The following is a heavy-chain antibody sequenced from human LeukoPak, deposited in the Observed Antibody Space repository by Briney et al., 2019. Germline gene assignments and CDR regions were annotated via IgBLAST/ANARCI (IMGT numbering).Heavy chain of an antibody. J-gene: IGHJ4*02. CDR3: AKDLAYYYEASGWGGSDY. D-gene: IGHD3-22*01. Sequence: ASVKVSCKASGYTFSDYGIHWVRQAPGQSLEWMGWLNAGNGNTKYSQKFQDRVTITRDTSASTAYMELSSLRSEDTAVYYCAKDLAYYYEASGWGGSDYWGQGTLVTVSS. CDR2: LNAGNGNT. CDR1: GYTFSDYG. V-gene: IGHV1-3*01.